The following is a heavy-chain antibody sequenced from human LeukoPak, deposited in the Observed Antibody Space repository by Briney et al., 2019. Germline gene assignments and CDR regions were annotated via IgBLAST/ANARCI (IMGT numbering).Heavy chain of an antibody. CDR3: AKLAFGEFTDC. CDR1: GFTFSSYA. Sequence: GGSLRLSCAASGFTFSSYAMSWVRQAPGKGLEWVSGISGSGGSTYYADSVKGRSIISRDNPKNTLYLQMKSLRAEDTAVYFCAKLAFGEFTDCWGQGTLVTVSS. V-gene: IGHV3-23*01. D-gene: IGHD3-10*01. CDR2: ISGSGGST. J-gene: IGHJ4*02.